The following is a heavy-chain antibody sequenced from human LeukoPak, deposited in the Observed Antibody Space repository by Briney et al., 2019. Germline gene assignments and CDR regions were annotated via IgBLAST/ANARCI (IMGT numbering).Heavy chain of an antibody. Sequence: GGSLRLSCVGTVFTLINYALSLLCQAPGKGLEWVSGISGSGGRTFYADSVKGRFTISIDNSMNTLYLQMYSQTAEDTAEYYCTKHKEPTKVTTPFFDSWGQGTLVTVSS. V-gene: IGHV3-23*01. D-gene: IGHD4-11*01. CDR1: VFTLINYA. CDR2: ISGSGGRT. CDR3: TKHKEPTKVTTPFFDS. J-gene: IGHJ4*02.